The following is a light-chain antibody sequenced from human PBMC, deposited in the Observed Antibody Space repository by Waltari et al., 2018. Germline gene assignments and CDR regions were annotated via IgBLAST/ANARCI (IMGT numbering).Light chain of an antibody. CDR1: QAISNW. CDR2: AAS. V-gene: IGKV1D-16*01. CDR3: QQYKSYPYT. Sequence: DIQMTQSPSSLSASVGDRVTITCRSSQAISNWLAWYQQQPEKAPKSLIHAASSLQSGVPTRFSSSKSGTDFTLTISSLQPEDVATYYYQQYKSYPYTFGQGTKLEIK. J-gene: IGKJ2*01.